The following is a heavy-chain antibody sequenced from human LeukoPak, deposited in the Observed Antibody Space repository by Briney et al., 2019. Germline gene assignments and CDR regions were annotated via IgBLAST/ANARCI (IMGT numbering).Heavy chain of an antibody. Sequence: SETLSLTCAVYGGSFSGYYWSWIRQPPGKGLEWIGEINHSGSTNYNPSLKSRVTISVDTSKNQFSLKLSSVTAADTAAYYCARGWHSSSFFDYWGQGTLVTVSS. CDR2: INHSGST. V-gene: IGHV4-34*01. J-gene: IGHJ4*02. CDR3: ARGWHSSSFFDY. CDR1: GGSFSGYY. D-gene: IGHD6-6*01.